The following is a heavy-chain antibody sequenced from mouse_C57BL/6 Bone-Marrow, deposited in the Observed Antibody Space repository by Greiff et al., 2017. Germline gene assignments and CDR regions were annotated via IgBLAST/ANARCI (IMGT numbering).Heavy chain of an antibody. V-gene: IGHV8-12*01. Sequence: QVQLKESGPGILQSSQTLSLTCSFSGFSLSTSGMGVSWIRQPSGKGLEWLAHIYWDDDKRYNPSLKSRLTISKDTSRNQVFLKITSVDTADTATYYCARSPYYYGSSLWYFDVWGTGTTVTVSS. CDR1: GFSLSTSGMG. D-gene: IGHD1-1*01. CDR2: IYWDDDK. J-gene: IGHJ1*03. CDR3: ARSPYYYGSSLWYFDV.